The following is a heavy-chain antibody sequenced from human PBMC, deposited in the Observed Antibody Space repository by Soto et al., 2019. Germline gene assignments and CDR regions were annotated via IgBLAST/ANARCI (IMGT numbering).Heavy chain of an antibody. CDR3: ARGSSPEGPIQITFDY. D-gene: IGHD3-10*01. CDR1: HGSLTSDTYY. V-gene: IGHV4-31*03. CDR2: IYYIGSA. J-gene: IGHJ4*02. Sequence: PSETLSLTCTVSHGSLTSDTYYWTWIRHHPGKGLEWIGYIYYIGSAYYNPSLKSRTVISADTSGSQFFLTLTYVTAADTAVYYCARGSSPEGPIQITFDYGGQGALVT.